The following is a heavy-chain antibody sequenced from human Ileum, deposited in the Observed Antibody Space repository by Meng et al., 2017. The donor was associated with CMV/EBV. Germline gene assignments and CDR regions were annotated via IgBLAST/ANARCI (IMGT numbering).Heavy chain of an antibody. Sequence: VQLLESGGDSVKPGGSLRLSCSASGFNFSDCGMSWVRQAPGKGLEWISAVSGTGETTYYADSVKGRFAISRDNSKNTLYLQMNSLRADDTALYYCVGLLTGYYSHRWGQGTLVTVSS. J-gene: IGHJ4*02. CDR1: GFNFSDCG. V-gene: IGHV3-23*01. D-gene: IGHD3-9*01. CDR2: VSGTGETT. CDR3: VGLLTGYYSHR.